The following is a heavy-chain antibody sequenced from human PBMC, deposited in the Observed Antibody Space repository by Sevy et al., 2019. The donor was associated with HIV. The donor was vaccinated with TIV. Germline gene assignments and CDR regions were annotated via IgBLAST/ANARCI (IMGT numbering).Heavy chain of an antibody. Sequence: ASVKVSCKDSGYTLTELSMHWVRQAPGKGLEWMGGFDPEDGETIYAQKFQGRVTMTEDTSTDTAYMELSSLRSEDTAVYYCATLYGVKYNWCDPWGQGTLVTVSS. CDR1: GYTLTELS. CDR2: FDPEDGET. D-gene: IGHD3-16*01. CDR3: ATLYGVKYNWCDP. V-gene: IGHV1-24*01. J-gene: IGHJ5*02.